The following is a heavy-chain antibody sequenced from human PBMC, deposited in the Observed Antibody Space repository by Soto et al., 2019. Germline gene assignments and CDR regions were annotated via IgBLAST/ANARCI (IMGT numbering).Heavy chain of an antibody. CDR3: ARDLSGYYYGMDV. CDR2: IYYSGST. Sequence: SETLSLTYTVSGGSISSGGYYWSWIRQHPGKGLEWIGYIYYSGSTYYNPSLKSRVTISVDTSKNQFSLKLSSVTAADTAVYYCARDLSGYYYGMDVWGQGTTVTVSS. V-gene: IGHV4-31*03. J-gene: IGHJ6*02. CDR1: GGSISSGGYY.